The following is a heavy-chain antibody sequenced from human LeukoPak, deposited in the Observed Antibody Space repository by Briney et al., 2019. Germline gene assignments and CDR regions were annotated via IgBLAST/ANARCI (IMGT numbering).Heavy chain of an antibody. J-gene: IGHJ3*02. D-gene: IGHD3-22*01. CDR1: GYTFTSYG. CDR3: ARDTPTYYYDSSGSDAFDI. Sequence: ASVKVSCKASGYTFTSYGISWVRQAPGQGLEWMGWISAYNGNTNYAQKLQGRVTMTTDTSTSTAYMELRSLRSDDTAVYYCARDTPTYYYDSSGSDAFDIWGQGTMVTVSS. CDR2: ISAYNGNT. V-gene: IGHV1-18*01.